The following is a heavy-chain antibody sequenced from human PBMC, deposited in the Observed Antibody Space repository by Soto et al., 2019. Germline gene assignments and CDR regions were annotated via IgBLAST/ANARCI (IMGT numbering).Heavy chain of an antibody. Sequence: KTIWASVKVSCKASGGTFSSYAISWVRQAPGQGLEWMGGIIPIFGTANYAQKFQGWVTMTRDTSISTAYMELSRLRSDDTAVYHCARTYSGYENIVGATYFDYWGQGTLVTVSS. J-gene: IGHJ4*02. V-gene: IGHV1-69*05. CDR2: IIPIFGTA. CDR1: GGTFSSYA. D-gene: IGHD1-26*01. CDR3: ARTYSGYENIVGATYFDY.